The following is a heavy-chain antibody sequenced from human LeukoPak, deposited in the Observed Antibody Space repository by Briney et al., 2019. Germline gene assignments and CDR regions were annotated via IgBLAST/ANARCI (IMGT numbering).Heavy chain of an antibody. J-gene: IGHJ6*03. CDR3: ARGYCSGGSCYSYYYYNYMDV. V-gene: IGHV4-34*01. CDR1: GGSFSGNY. CDR2: INHSGST. D-gene: IGHD2-15*01. Sequence: SQTLSLTCAVYGGSFSGNYWSWIRQAPGRGLEWIGEINHSGSTNFNPSLKSRVTISVDTSKNQFSLKVRSVSAADTAVYYCARGYCSGGSCYSYYYYNYMDVWGKGTTVTVSS.